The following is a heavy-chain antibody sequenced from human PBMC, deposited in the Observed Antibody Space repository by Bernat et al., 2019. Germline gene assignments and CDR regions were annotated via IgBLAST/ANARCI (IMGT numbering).Heavy chain of an antibody. J-gene: IGHJ4*02. Sequence: QVQLQESGPGLVKPSQTLSLTCTVSGGSISSGGYYWCWIRQHPGKGLEWIGYIYYSGSTYYNPSLKSRVTISVDTSKNQFSLKLSSVTAADTAVYYCARTGDLSWGWGGFDYWGQGTLVTVSA. CDR2: IYYSGST. CDR3: ARTGDLSWGWGGFDY. D-gene: IGHD7-27*01. V-gene: IGHV4-31*03. CDR1: GGSISSGGYY.